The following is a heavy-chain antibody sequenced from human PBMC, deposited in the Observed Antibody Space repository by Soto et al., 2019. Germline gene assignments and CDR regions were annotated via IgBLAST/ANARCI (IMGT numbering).Heavy chain of an antibody. Sequence: GSSVKVSCKASGYTFTSYYMHWVRQAPGQGLEWMGIINPSGGNTSYAQKFQGRVTMTRDTSTSTVYMELSSLRSEDTAVYYCARDWYDFWSGLIVGGKYDYHYRMDARTQRTTGTVSS. CDR2: INPSGGNT. D-gene: IGHD3-3*01. CDR3: ARDWYDFWSGLIVGGKYDYHYRMDA. V-gene: IGHV1-46*01. J-gene: IGHJ6*02. CDR1: GYTFTSYY.